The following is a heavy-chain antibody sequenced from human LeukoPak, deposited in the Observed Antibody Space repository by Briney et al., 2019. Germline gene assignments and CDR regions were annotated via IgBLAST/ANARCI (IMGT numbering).Heavy chain of an antibody. CDR3: AKARYCSSTSCRNWGLYYFDY. J-gene: IGHJ4*02. Sequence: GGSLRLSCVGSGFTFRSHAMSWVRQAPEKGLEFVSGIYENGGTTYYADSVKGRFSISRDNSKNTLYLQMDSLRGEDTAVYYCAKARYCSSTSCRNWGLYYFDYWGQGTLVTVSS. V-gene: IGHV3-23*01. CDR1: GFTFRSHA. D-gene: IGHD2-2*01. CDR2: IYENGGTT.